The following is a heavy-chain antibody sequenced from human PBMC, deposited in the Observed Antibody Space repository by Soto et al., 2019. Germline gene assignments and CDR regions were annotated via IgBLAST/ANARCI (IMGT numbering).Heavy chain of an antibody. J-gene: IGHJ6*02. CDR1: GFSFSSDW. V-gene: IGHV3-74*01. D-gene: IGHD3-22*01. Sequence: PGGSLRLSCVDSGFSFSSDWMHWVRQVPGKGLVWVSRINADGSGTAYADSVRGRFTISRDNAKSTLYLQMNSLRAEDTAVYYCVREGPYGQSGFYQYYYCGLDVWGQGTTVTVSS. CDR3: VREGPYGQSGFYQYYYCGLDV. CDR2: INADGSGT.